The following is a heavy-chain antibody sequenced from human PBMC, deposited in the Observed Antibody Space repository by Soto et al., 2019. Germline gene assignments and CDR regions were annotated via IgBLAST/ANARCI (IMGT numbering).Heavy chain of an antibody. CDR3: ARHLVVGGYCIMPITPNCSVS. CDR2: IYYSGST. Sequence: ETLSLTCTVSGGSISSYYWSWIRQPPGKGLEWIGYIYYSGSTNYNPSLKRRVTISVDTSKNQFSLKLSSVTAADTAVYYCARHLVVGGYCIMPITPNCSVSWG. V-gene: IGHV4-59*08. D-gene: IGHD2-21*01. J-gene: IGHJ5*01. CDR1: GGSISSYY.